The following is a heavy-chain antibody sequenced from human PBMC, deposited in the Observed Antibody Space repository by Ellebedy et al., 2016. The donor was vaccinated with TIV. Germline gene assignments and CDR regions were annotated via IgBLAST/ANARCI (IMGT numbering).Heavy chain of an antibody. J-gene: IGHJ6*02. CDR2: IKQDGSEK. Sequence: GGSLRLSCAASGFTFSSYWMSWVRQAPGKGLEWVANIKQDGSEKNYVDSVKGRFTISRDNAKNSLYLQMSSLRAEDTAVYYCAKEWKRLVYYYYYGLDVWGQGTTVTVSS. CDR1: GFTFSSYW. D-gene: IGHD6-6*01. CDR3: AKEWKRLVYYYYYGLDV. V-gene: IGHV3-7*03.